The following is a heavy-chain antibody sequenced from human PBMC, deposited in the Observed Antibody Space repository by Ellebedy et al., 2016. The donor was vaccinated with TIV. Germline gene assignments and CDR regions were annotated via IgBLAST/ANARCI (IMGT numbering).Heavy chain of an antibody. CDR3: ARDWVSSSPGEVGFDP. CDR2: IYYSGST. V-gene: IGHV4-59*01. D-gene: IGHD6-13*01. J-gene: IGHJ5*02. CDR1: GGSISSYY. Sequence: MPSETLSLTCTVSGGSISSYYWSWIRQPPGKGLEWIGYIYYSGSTNYNPSLKSRVTISVDTSKNQFSLKLSSVTAADTAVYYCARDWVSSSPGEVGFDPWGQGTLVTVSS.